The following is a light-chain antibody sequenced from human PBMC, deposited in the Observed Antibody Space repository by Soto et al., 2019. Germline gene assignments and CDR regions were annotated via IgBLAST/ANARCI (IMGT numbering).Light chain of an antibody. Sequence: DVQITEPPSSLSASVGYIFTITCRASQSISDYLNWHQQKPGKAPKNLIYAASRLQSGVPSRFSGSVSGTNFTLTISSLQPEDFATYYCQQSYTTPCTFGQGTKVDIK. CDR2: AAS. J-gene: IGKJ2*02. CDR1: QSISDY. V-gene: IGKV1-39*01. CDR3: QQSYTTPCT.